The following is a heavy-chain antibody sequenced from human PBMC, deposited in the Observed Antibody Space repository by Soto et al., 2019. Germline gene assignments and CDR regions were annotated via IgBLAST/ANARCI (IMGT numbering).Heavy chain of an antibody. J-gene: IGHJ4*02. CDR3: ALGSSSSVYRLNF. CDR1: GITFDDFA. V-gene: IGHV3-9*01. Sequence: EVHLVESGGGLVQPGRSLRLSCVASGITFDDFAMHWVRQAPGKGLEWVSGINWDGDSIDYADSVKGRLTISRDKARNSLYLQMSSLRREDAALYFCALGSSSSVYRLNFWGQGTLVTVSS. D-gene: IGHD6-6*01. CDR2: INWDGDSI.